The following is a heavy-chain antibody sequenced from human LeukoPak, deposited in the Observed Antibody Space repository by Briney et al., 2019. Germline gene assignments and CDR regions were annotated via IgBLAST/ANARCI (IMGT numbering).Heavy chain of an antibody. J-gene: IGHJ5*02. D-gene: IGHD3-3*01. CDR3: ARLGREGVVIRGPSPNWFDP. CDR2: IYPGDSDT. Sequence: GESLKISCKGSGYSFSTYWIGWVRQMPGKGLEWMGIIYPGDSDTRYSPSFQGQVTISADKSISTAYLQWSSLKASDTAMYYCARLGREGVVIRGPSPNWFDPWGQGTLVTVSS. V-gene: IGHV5-51*01. CDR1: GYSFSTYW.